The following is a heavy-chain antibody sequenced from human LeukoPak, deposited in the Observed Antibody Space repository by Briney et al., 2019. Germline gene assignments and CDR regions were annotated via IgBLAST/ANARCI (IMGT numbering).Heavy chain of an antibody. J-gene: IGHJ5*02. Sequence: SETLSLTCTVSGGSISSSSYYWGWIRQPPGKGLEWIGSIYYSGSTYYNPSLKSRVTISVDTSKNQFSLKLSSVTAADTAVYYCARWYQLLWGGWFDPWGQGTLVTVSS. V-gene: IGHV4-39*01. CDR3: ARWYQLLWGGWFDP. CDR1: GGSISSSSYY. D-gene: IGHD2-2*01. CDR2: IYYSGST.